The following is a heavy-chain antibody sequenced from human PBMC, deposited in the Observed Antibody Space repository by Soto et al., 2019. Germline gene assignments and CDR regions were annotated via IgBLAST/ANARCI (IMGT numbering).Heavy chain of an antibody. V-gene: IGHV3-48*02. D-gene: IGHD6-13*01. J-gene: IGHJ1*01. CDR3: AKTQQPYDHGVYFQH. CDR2: ISSSSSTI. Sequence: EVQLVESGGGLVQPGGSLRLSCAASGFTFSSYSMNWVRQAPGKGLEWVSYISSSSSTIYYADSVKGRFTISRDNAKNSLYLQMNSLRDEDTAVYYCAKTQQPYDHGVYFQHWGQGTLVTVSS. CDR1: GFTFSSYS.